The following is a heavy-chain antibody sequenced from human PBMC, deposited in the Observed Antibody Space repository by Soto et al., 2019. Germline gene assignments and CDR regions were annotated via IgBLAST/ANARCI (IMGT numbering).Heavy chain of an antibody. Sequence: QVQLVESGGGVVQPGRSLRLSCAASGFTFSSYAMHWVRQAPGTGLEWVAVISYDGSNKYYADSVKGRFTISRYNSKNTLYLQMNSLCADDTSVYYGARGEDSSSWYSPYYFDYWGQGTLVTVSS. J-gene: IGHJ4*02. D-gene: IGHD6-13*01. V-gene: IGHV3-30-3*01. CDR2: ISYDGSNK. CDR1: GFTFSSYA. CDR3: ARGEDSSSWYSPYYFDY.